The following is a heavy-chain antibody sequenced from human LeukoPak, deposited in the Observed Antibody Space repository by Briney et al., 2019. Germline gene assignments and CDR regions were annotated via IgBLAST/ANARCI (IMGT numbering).Heavy chain of an antibody. J-gene: IGHJ3*02. CDR1: GFTFDDYA. D-gene: IGHD6-19*01. CDR2: ISWNSGSI. Sequence: GGSLRLSCAASGFTFDDYAMHWVRQTPGKGLEWVSGISWNSGSIGYADSVKGRFTTSRDNAKNSLYLQMNSLRAEDMALYYCAKGDSSGWYGGDAFDIWGQGTMVTVSS. CDR3: AKGDSSGWYGGDAFDI. V-gene: IGHV3-9*03.